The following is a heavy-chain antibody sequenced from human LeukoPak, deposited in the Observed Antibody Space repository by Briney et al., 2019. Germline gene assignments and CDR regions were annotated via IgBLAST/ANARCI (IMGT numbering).Heavy chain of an antibody. J-gene: IGHJ6*03. Sequence: KPSETLSLTCTVSGGSISSYYWSWIRQPPGKGLEWIGYIYYSGYTNYNPSLKSRATISVDTSKNQFSLKLSSVTAADTAVYYCARTTMVRGTYYMDVWGKGTTVTISS. CDR3: ARTTMVRGTYYMDV. V-gene: IGHV4-59*01. CDR1: GGSISSYY. CDR2: IYYSGYT. D-gene: IGHD3-10*01.